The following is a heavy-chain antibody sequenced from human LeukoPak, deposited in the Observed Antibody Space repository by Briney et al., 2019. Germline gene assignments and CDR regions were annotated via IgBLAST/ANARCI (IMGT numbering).Heavy chain of an antibody. CDR3: ASGPATVTYFDY. D-gene: IGHD4-17*01. V-gene: IGHV3-30-3*01. Sequence: GRSLRLSCAASGFTSSSYAMHWVRQAPGKGLEWVAVISYDGSNKYYADSVKGRFTISRDNSKNTLYLQMNSLRAEDTAVYYCASGPATVTYFDYWGQGTLVTVSS. J-gene: IGHJ4*02. CDR2: ISYDGSNK. CDR1: GFTSSSYA.